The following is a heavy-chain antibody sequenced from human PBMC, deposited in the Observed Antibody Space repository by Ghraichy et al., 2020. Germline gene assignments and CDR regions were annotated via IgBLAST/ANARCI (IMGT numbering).Heavy chain of an antibody. CDR1: GGSISGYY. Sequence: SQTLSLTCNVSGGSISGYYWYWIRQPPGKGLEWIGYIYYTGNTKYNPSLTSRVTMSLDTSKNQIFLVLNSVIGADTALYYCARGGAAAGYYFDNWGQGTQVTVSS. CDR3: ARGGAAAGYYFDN. D-gene: IGHD6-13*01. V-gene: IGHV4-59*01. CDR2: IYYTGNT. J-gene: IGHJ4*02.